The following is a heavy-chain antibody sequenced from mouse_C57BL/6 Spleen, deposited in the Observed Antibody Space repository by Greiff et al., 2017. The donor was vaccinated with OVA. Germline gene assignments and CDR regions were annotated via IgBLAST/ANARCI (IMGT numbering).Heavy chain of an antibody. D-gene: IGHD4-1*01. Sequence: QVQLQQSGAELMKPGASVKLSCKATGYTFTGYWIEWVKQRPGHGLEWIGEILPGSGSTNYNGKFKGKATLTADKSSSTAYMQLSSLTSEDSAVYFCARGLEYFDYWGQGTTLTVSS. J-gene: IGHJ2*01. CDR1: GYTFTGYW. V-gene: IGHV1-9*01. CDR3: ARGLEYFDY. CDR2: ILPGSGST.